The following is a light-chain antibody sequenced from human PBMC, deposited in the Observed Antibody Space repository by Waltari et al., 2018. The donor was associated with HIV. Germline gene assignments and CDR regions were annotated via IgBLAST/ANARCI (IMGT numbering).Light chain of an antibody. CDR3: AAWDDSLNCPA. CDR2: RNN. Sequence: QSVLTQPPSASGTPGQRVALSCSGSGSNAGSNGVYWYQQLPGTAPKLLIYRNNQRPSGVPDRFSGSKSGTSASLAISGLRSEDEADYYCAAWDDSLNCPAFGGGTKLTVL. V-gene: IGLV1-47*01. J-gene: IGLJ2*01. CDR1: GSNAGSNG.